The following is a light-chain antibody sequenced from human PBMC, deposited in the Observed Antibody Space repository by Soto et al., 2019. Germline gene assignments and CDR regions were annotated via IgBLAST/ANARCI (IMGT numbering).Light chain of an antibody. CDR1: QSVSSW. Sequence: DIQMTQSPSTLSVSVGDRVTITCWASQSVSSWLAWYQQRPGEAPKLLIYDASKLERGVPSRFGGSGSGTEFTLTISSLQADDFATYYCQQYNSYSSWTFGQGTRWIS. CDR2: DAS. V-gene: IGKV1-5*01. CDR3: QQYNSYSSWT. J-gene: IGKJ1*01.